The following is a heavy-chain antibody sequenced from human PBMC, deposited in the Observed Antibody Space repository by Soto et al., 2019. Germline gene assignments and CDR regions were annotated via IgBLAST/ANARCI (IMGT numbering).Heavy chain of an antibody. CDR2: INVDGTET. Sequence: PGGSLRLSCTAPRFTFGSYWMHWVRQAPGKGLVWVSDINVDGTETWYADSVKGRFTISRDNDKKTLYLHMTGLRVDDTGGYYCARDKEVLLTNYGMAVWVQGTTVTVSS. V-gene: IGHV3-74*01. CDR1: RFTFGSYW. J-gene: IGHJ6*02. CDR3: ARDKEVLLTNYGMAV.